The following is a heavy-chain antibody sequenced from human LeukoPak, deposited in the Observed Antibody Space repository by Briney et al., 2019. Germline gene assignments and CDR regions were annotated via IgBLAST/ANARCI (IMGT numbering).Heavy chain of an antibody. CDR2: IYYSGST. Sequence: SETLSLTCTVSGGSISSYYWSWIRQPPGKGLEWIGYIYYSGSTNYSPSLKSRVTISVDTSKNHFSLKLSFVTAADTAVYYCARGTAFDIWGQGTMVTVSS. V-gene: IGHV4-59*01. CDR1: GGSISSYY. CDR3: ARGTAFDI. J-gene: IGHJ3*02.